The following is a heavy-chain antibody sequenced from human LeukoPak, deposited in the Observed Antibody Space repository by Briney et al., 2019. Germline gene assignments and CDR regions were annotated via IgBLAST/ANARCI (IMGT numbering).Heavy chain of an antibody. J-gene: IGHJ4*02. CDR1: GFTFSLYN. Sequence: GGSLRLSCAASGFTFSLYNMNGVRQAPGKGLEWVSSISSSSNYIYYADSVKGRFTISRDNAKNSVYLEMNSLRAEDTAVYYCARDRLRDGYNGYFDYWGQGTLVTVSS. CDR2: ISSSSNYI. CDR3: ARDRLRDGYNGYFDY. V-gene: IGHV3-21*01. D-gene: IGHD5-12*01.